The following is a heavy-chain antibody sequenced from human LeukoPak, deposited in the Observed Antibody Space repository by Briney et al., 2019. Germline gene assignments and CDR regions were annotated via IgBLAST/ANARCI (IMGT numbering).Heavy chain of an antibody. V-gene: IGHV3-7*01. Sequence: SSYYWGWIRQPPGKGLEWVANIKQDGSEKYYVDSVKGRFTISRDNAKNSLYLQMNSLRAEDTAVYYCARTPTQQSYYYYYYYMDVWGKGTTVTISS. D-gene: IGHD6-13*01. CDR3: ARTPTQQSYYYYYYYMDV. CDR2: IKQDGSEK. J-gene: IGHJ6*03. CDR1: SSYY.